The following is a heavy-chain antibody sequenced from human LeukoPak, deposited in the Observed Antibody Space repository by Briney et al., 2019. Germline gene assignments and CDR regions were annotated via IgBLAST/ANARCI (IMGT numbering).Heavy chain of an antibody. D-gene: IGHD3-10*01. V-gene: IGHV3-20*04. CDR2: INTYGGST. CDR1: GFTLDNYG. J-gene: IGHJ3*02. Sequence: GGSLRLSCAASGFTLDNYGMSWVRQVPGKGLEWVSGINTYGGSTGYADSVKGRFTISRDNAKKSLYLQMNSLRAEDTAVYYCARGRFGELYAAFDIWGQGTMVTVSS. CDR3: ARGRFGELYAAFDI.